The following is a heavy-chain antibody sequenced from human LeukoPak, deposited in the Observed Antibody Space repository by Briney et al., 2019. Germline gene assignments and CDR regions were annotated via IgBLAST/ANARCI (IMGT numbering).Heavy chain of an antibody. CDR1: GGSISSYY. J-gene: IGHJ5*02. V-gene: IGHV4-59*01. D-gene: IGHD2-2*02. CDR3: ARDIPGGFDP. CDR2: IYYSGST. Sequence: PSETLSLTCTVSGGSISSYYWSWIRQPPGKGLEWIGYIYYSGSTNYNPSLKSRVTISVDTSKNQFSLKLSSVTAADTAVYYCARDIPGGFDPWGRGTLVTVSS.